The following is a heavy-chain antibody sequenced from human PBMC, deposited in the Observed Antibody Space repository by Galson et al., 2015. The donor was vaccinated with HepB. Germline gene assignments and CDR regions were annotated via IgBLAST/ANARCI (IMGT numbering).Heavy chain of an antibody. V-gene: IGHV4-59*08. J-gene: IGHJ4*02. Sequence: VTLSLACTVSGGAISIYYWSWIRQPPGEGLEWIGYIYYSGSTNYNPSLKSRVTISVDTSRNQFSLKLSSATAADTAVYYCARQAHPAYSSGWYDYWGQGTLVTVSS. D-gene: IGHD6-19*01. CDR3: ARQAHPAYSSGWYDY. CDR2: IYYSGST. CDR1: GGAISIYY.